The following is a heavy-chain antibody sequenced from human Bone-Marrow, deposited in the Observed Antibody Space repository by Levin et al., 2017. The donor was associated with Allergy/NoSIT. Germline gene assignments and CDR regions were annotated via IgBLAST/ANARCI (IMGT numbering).Heavy chain of an antibody. CDR2: IWYDGSNK. V-gene: IGHV3-33*01. D-gene: IGHD3-10*01. J-gene: IGHJ4*02. Sequence: LSLTCAASGFPFSSYGMHWVRQAPGKGLEWVAVIWYDGSNKYYADSVKGRFTISRDNSKNTLYLQMNSLRAEDTAVYYCARAPYGSGSYYNVWGQGTLVTVSS. CDR3: ARAPYGSGSYYNV. CDR1: GFPFSSYG.